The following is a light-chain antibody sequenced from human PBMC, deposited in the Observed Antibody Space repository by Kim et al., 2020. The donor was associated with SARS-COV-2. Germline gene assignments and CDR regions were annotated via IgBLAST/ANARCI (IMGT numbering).Light chain of an antibody. CDR3: QAWDSSTHV. J-gene: IGLJ3*02. CDR2: QDS. V-gene: IGLV3-1*01. CDR1: KLGDKY. Sequence: VSPGQTASITCSGDKLGDKYACWYQQKPGQSPVLVIYQDSKRPSGIPERFSGSNSGNTATLTISGTQAMDEADYYCQAWDSSTHVFDGGTQLTVL.